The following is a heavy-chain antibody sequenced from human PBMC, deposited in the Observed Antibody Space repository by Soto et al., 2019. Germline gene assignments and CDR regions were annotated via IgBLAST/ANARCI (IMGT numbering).Heavy chain of an antibody. CDR1: GFTFDDYA. V-gene: IGHV3-9*01. CDR3: AKDMGVRGSSYDY. CDR2: ISWNSGSI. J-gene: IGHJ4*02. D-gene: IGHD6-6*01. Sequence: GGSLRLSCAASGFTFDDYAMHWVRQAPGKGLEWVSGISWNSGSIGYADSVKGRFTISRDNAKNSLYLQMNSLRAEDTALYYCAKDMGVRGSSYDYWGQGTLVTAPQ.